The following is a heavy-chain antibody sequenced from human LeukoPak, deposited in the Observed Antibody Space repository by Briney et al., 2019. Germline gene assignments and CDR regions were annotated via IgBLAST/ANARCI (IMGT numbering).Heavy chain of an antibody. CDR1: GFTFSSYA. CDR2: ISGSGGST. J-gene: IGHJ4*02. V-gene: IGHV3-23*01. D-gene: IGHD3-16*02. Sequence: GGSLRLSCAASGFTFSSYAMSWVRQAPGKGLEWVSAISGSGGSTYYADSVTGRFTISRDNSKSTLYLQMNSLRAEDTAVYYCAKDQGITFGGVIAPFDYWGQGTLVTVSS. CDR3: AKDQGITFGGVIAPFDY.